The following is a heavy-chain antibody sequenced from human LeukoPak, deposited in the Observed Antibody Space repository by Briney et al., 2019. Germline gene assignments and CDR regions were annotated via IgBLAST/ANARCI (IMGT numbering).Heavy chain of an antibody. CDR1: GYSFTSYW. J-gene: IGHJ4*02. CDR2: IYPGDSDT. CDR3: ASGTIAYSGYDLWAGPQFDY. Sequence: GESLKISCKGSGYSFTSYWIGWVRQMPGKGLEWMGIIYPGDSDTRYSLSFQGQVTISADKSISTAYLQWSSLKASDTAMYYCASGTIAYSGYDLWAGPQFDYWGQGTLVTVSS. V-gene: IGHV5-51*01. D-gene: IGHD5-12*01.